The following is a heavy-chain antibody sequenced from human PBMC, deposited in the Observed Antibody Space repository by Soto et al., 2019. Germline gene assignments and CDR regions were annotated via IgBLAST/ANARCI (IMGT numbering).Heavy chain of an antibody. D-gene: IGHD4-17*01. J-gene: IGHJ4*02. CDR3: ARGSRSTVTTSGGADY. V-gene: IGHV1-8*01. Sequence: QVQLVQSGVEVKKPGASVKVSCKASGYTFTSYDINWVRQATGQGLEWMGWMNPNSGNTGYAQKFQGRVTMTRNTSISTAYMELSSLRSEDTAVYYCARGSRSTVTTSGGADYWGQGTLVTVSS. CDR1: GYTFTSYD. CDR2: MNPNSGNT.